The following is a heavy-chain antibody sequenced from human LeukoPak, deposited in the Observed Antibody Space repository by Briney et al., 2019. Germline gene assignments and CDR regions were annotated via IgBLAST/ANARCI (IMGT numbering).Heavy chain of an antibody. D-gene: IGHD3-3*01. Sequence: PGGSLRLSCAGPGFTFSDSYMSWIRQAPGKGLEWVSYISDSGTSIYYAESVKGRFTISRDNAKNSLYLQMNSVRAEDTAVYYCARRFRYHDAWISYYRFDYWGQGTLVTVSS. CDR2: ISDSGTSI. CDR1: GFTFSDSY. V-gene: IGHV3-11*01. CDR3: ARRFRYHDAWISYYRFDY. J-gene: IGHJ4*02.